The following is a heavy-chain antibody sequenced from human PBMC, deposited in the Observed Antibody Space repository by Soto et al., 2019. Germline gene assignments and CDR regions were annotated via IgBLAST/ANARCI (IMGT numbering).Heavy chain of an antibody. V-gene: IGHV1-18*01. CDR1: GYKFTGYG. Sequence: ASVKVSCKASGYKFTGYGIGWVRQAPGQGLEWMGWISAYNGNPSYAQKFQGRVTMTTDTSTSTAYMELRRLRADDTAVYFCARVFRLAVESSCFDYWGQGPLVTVS. J-gene: IGHJ4*02. D-gene: IGHD6-19*01. CDR2: ISAYNGNP. CDR3: ARVFRLAVESSCFDY.